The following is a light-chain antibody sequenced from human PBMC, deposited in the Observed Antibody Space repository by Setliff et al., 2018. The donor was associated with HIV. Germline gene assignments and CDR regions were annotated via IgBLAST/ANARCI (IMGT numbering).Light chain of an antibody. CDR3: AAWDDSLSVFV. J-gene: IGLJ2*01. CDR2: RNN. Sequence: QSVLPQPPPASGTPGKRVTIPCSGSSSNIGSNYVFWYRQLPGTAPKLLIYRNNQRPSGVPERCSGSKSGTTSALAISWLRSEEEADYYCAAWDDSLSVFVFGGGTKVTVL. CDR1: SSNIGSNY. V-gene: IGLV1-47*01.